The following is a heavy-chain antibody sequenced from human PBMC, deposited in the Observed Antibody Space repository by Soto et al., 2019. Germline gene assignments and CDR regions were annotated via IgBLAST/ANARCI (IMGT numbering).Heavy chain of an antibody. CDR1: GFTFSSYA. Sequence: QVQLVESGGGVVQPGRSLRLSCEASGFTFSSYAMHWVRQAPGKGLKWVANISYDGTNKDYADSVKGRITISRDNFKKTLYLQMNSLRPEDTAVYYCARDHPWRQLCLDYWGQGTLVIVSS. V-gene: IGHV3-30-3*01. J-gene: IGHJ4*02. CDR3: ARDHPWRQLCLDY. CDR2: ISYDGTNK. D-gene: IGHD3-16*01.